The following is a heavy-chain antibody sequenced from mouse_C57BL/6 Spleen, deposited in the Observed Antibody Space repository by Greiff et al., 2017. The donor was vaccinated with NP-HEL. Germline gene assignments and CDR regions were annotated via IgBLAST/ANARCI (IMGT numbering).Heavy chain of an antibody. J-gene: IGHJ4*01. CDR1: GYSITSGYY. V-gene: IGHV3-6*01. CDR3: ARGGYSNNGYAMDY. D-gene: IGHD2-5*01. CDR2: ISYDGSN. Sequence: EVQLQQSGPGLVKPSQSLSLTCSVTGYSITSGYYWNWIRQFPGNKLEWMGYISYDGSNNYNPSLKNRISITRDTSKNQFFLKLNSVTTEDTATYYCARGGYSNNGYAMDYWGQGTSVTVSS.